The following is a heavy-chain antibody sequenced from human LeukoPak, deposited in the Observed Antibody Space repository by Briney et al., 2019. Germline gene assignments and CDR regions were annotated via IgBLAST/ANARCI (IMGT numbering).Heavy chain of an antibody. V-gene: IGHV4-34*01. D-gene: IGHD3-9*01. CDR2: INHSGST. CDR1: GGSFSGYY. J-gene: IGHJ4*02. CDR3: ARGYSGILTGYHFDY. Sequence: SETLSLTCAVYGGSFSGYYWSWIRQPPGKGLEWIGEINHSGSTNYNPSLKSRVTISVDTSKNQFSLKLSSVTAADTAVYYCARGYSGILTGYHFDYWGQGTLVTVSS.